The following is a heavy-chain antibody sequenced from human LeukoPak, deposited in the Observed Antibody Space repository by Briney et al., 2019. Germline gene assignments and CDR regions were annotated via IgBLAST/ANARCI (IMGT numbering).Heavy chain of an antibody. Sequence: SQTLSLTCTVSGGSISSGDYYWSWVRQHPGKGLEWIGYIYYSGSTYYNPSLKSRVTISVDTSKNQFSLKLTSVTAADTAVYYCARVGAAHLRMDVWGQGTTVTVS. CDR1: GGSISSGDYY. J-gene: IGHJ6*02. CDR3: ARVGAAHLRMDV. D-gene: IGHD3-16*01. CDR2: IYYSGST. V-gene: IGHV4-31*03.